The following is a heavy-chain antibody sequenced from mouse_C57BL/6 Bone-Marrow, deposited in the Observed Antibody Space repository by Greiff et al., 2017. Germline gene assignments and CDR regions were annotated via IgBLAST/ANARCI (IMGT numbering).Heavy chain of an antibody. CDR2: ISGGGGNT. V-gene: IGHV5-9*01. CDR3: ARRRGYFDV. J-gene: IGHJ1*03. CDR1: GFTFSSYT. Sequence: EVNVVESGGGLVKPGGSLKLSCAASGFTFSSYTMSWVRQTPEKRLEWVATISGGGGNTYYPDSVKGRFTISRDNAKNTLYLQMSSLRSEDTALYYCARRRGYFDVWGTGTTVTVSS.